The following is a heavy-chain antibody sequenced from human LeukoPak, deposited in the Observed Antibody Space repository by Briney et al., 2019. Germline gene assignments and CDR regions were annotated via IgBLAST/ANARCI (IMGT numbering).Heavy chain of an antibody. CDR3: ARHSYGYSYFDY. CDR2: IYSGGST. D-gene: IGHD5-18*01. V-gene: IGHV3-66*04. J-gene: IGHJ4*02. Sequence: GGSLRLSCAASGCTVSSNYMSWVRQAPGKGLEWVSVIYSGGSTYYADSVKGRFTISRDNSKNTLYLQMNSLRAEDTAVYYCARHSYGYSYFDYWGQGTLVTLSS. CDR1: GCTVSSNY.